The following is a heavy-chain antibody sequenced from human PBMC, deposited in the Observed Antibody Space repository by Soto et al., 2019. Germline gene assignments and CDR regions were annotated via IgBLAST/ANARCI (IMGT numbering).Heavy chain of an antibody. CDR3: AKPSIGNYYDISVFLAS. D-gene: IGHD3-22*01. CDR1: GFTFSSYG. CDR2: ISYDGSNK. Sequence: PGGSLRLSCAASGFTFSSYGMHWVRQAPGKGLEWVAVISYDGSNKYYADSVKGRFTISRDNSKNTLYLQMNSLRAEDTAVYYCAKPSIGNYYDISVFLASGGQGTLVPVSS. V-gene: IGHV3-30*18. J-gene: IGHJ4*02.